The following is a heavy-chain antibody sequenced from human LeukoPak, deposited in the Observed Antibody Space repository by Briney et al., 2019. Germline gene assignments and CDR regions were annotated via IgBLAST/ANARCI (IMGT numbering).Heavy chain of an antibody. CDR2: IHSSGGPT. J-gene: IGHJ3*02. CDR1: GFTFSNYA. CDR3: ARGRGFPNDVFDI. V-gene: IGHV3-23*05. Sequence: GGSLRLSCVASGFTFSNYAMSWVRQAPGMGLEWVSEIHSSGGPTWYADSVKGRCTISRDNSRNTVYLQMNSLRAEDTARCLCARGRGFPNDVFDIWGQGQMVTVSS. D-gene: IGHD2-15*01.